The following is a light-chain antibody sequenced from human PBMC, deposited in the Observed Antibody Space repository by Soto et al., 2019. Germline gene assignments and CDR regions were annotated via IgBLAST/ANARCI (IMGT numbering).Light chain of an antibody. CDR1: QSISNC. CDR3: HQYNGYRWT. Sequence: DIQMTQSPSTVCASVGDRVTITCRASQSISNCLAWYQQNTANSPQFLIYKVSSLESGAPSRFTRSLSGTESTLTTSSLQHADSGTNYCHQYNGYRWTLAQGT. CDR2: KVS. J-gene: IGKJ1*01. V-gene: IGKV1-5*03.